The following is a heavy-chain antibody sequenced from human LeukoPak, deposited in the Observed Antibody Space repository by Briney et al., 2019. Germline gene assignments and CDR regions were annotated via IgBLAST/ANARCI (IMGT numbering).Heavy chain of an antibody. CDR1: GYTFTSYD. CDR3: AGVGKYDFWSGYPTFYYYYYYMDV. D-gene: IGHD3-3*01. J-gene: IGHJ6*03. V-gene: IGHV1-8*03. CDR2: MNPNSGNT. Sequence: ASVKVSCKASGYTFTSYDINWVRQATGQGLEWMGWMNPNSGNTGYAQKFQGRVTITRNTSISTAYMELSSLRSEDTAVYYCAGVGKYDFWSGYPTFYYYYYYMDVWGKGTTVTVSS.